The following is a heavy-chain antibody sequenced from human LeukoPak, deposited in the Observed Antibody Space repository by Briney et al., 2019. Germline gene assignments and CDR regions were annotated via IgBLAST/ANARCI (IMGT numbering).Heavy chain of an antibody. Sequence: GGSLRLSCAASGFTFSSYGMHWVRQALGKGLEWVAVIWYDGSNKYYADSVKGRFTISRDNSKNTLYLQMNSLRAEDTAVYYCAKEKYGYSSGWYSAFDYWGQGTLVTVSS. J-gene: IGHJ4*02. D-gene: IGHD6-19*01. CDR2: IWYDGSNK. V-gene: IGHV3-33*06. CDR3: AKEKYGYSSGWYSAFDY. CDR1: GFTFSSYG.